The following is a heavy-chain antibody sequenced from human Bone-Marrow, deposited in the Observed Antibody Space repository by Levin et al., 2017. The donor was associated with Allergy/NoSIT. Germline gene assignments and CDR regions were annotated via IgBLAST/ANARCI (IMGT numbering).Heavy chain of an antibody. V-gene: IGHV4-39*01. D-gene: IGHD6-13*01. CDR2: IYYSGST. CDR3: ATRGYSSSWYEGSWFDP. Sequence: PSETLSLTCTVSGGSISSSSYYWGWIRQPPGKGLEWIGSIYYSGSTYYNPSLKSRVTISVDTSKNQFSLKLSSVTAADTAVYYCATRGYSSSWYEGSWFDPWGQGTLVTVSS. J-gene: IGHJ5*02. CDR1: GGSISSSSYY.